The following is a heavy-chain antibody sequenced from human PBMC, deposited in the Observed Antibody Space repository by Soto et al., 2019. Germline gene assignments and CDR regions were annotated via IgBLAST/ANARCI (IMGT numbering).Heavy chain of an antibody. D-gene: IGHD2-8*02. CDR2: NKGRVDGATK. Sequence: ELKLVESGGGLVKPGGTLTLPCAAGGFNFNEGWMGLGRQAPGKGPELVGRNKGRVDGATKGFAPPVNGRFNGLSDGSSNTVFLQMNSLKAEDSGMCFCVKDKYSKTTGPVQGVFDVWGRGTMVCVS. J-gene: IGHJ3*01. CDR1: GFNFNEGW. V-gene: IGHV3-15*05. CDR3: VKDKYSKTTGPVQGVFDV.